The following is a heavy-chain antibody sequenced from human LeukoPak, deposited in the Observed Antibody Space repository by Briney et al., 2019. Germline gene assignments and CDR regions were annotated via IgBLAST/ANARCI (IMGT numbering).Heavy chain of an antibody. CDR3: AKAKTQAMVLPGNY. CDR2: ISYDGSSK. CDR1: GFTFSSYG. D-gene: IGHD5-18*01. J-gene: IGHJ4*02. Sequence: PGGSLRLSCAASGFTFSSYGMHWVRQAPGKGLEWVAVISYDGSSKYYADSVKGRFTISRDNSKNTLYLQMNSLRAEDTAVYYCAKAKTQAMVLPGNYWGQGTRVTVSS. V-gene: IGHV3-30*18.